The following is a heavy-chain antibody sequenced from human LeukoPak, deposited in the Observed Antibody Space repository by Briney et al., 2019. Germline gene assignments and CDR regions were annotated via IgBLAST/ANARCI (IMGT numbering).Heavy chain of an antibody. CDR2: IGGSSATI. D-gene: IGHD4-17*01. CDR1: GFTFNTYS. CDR3: ARKMYGDYFFDY. Sequence: PGGSLRLSCAASGFTFNTYSMNWVRQAPGKGLEWVSHIGGSSATIYYADSVKGRFTISRDNAKNSLYLQMNSLRAEDTAIYYCARKMYGDYFFDYWGQGTLVTVSS. J-gene: IGHJ4*02. V-gene: IGHV3-48*01.